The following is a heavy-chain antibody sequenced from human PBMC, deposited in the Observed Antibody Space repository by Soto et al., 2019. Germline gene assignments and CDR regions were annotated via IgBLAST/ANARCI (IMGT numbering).Heavy chain of an antibody. CDR1: GGSISSYY. CDR3: ARVWEYCSGGSCYNYYYMDV. J-gene: IGHJ6*03. D-gene: IGHD2-15*01. CDR2: IYYSGST. Sequence: PSETLSLTCTVSGGSISSYYWSWIRQPPGKGLEWIGYIYYSGSTNYNPSLKSRVTISVDTSKNQFSLKLSSVTAADTAVYYCARVWEYCSGGSCYNYYYMDVWGKGTTVTVSS. V-gene: IGHV4-59*01.